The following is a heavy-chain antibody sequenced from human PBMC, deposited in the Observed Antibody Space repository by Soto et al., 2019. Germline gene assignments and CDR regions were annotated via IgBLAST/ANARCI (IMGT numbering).Heavy chain of an antibody. Sequence: PLKGREWVAVIWYDGSNKYYADSVKGRFTISRDNSKNTLYLQMNSLRAEDTAVYYCAATYYYGSGQLDYWGQGTLVTVSS. V-gene: IGHV3-33*01. J-gene: IGHJ4*02. D-gene: IGHD3-10*01. CDR3: AATYYYGSGQLDY. CDR2: IWYDGSNK.